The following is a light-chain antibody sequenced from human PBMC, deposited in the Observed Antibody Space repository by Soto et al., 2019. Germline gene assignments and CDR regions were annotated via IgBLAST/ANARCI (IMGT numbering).Light chain of an antibody. CDR3: ASWDDSLSGVV. CDR1: SSNIGSNY. Sequence: AVVTQPPSASGTPGQRVTISCSGSSSNIGSNYVYWYQQLPGTAPKLLIYRNNQRPSGVPDRFSGSKSGTSASLAISGLRSEDEADYYCASWDDSLSGVVFGGGTKLTVL. CDR2: RNN. V-gene: IGLV1-47*01. J-gene: IGLJ2*01.